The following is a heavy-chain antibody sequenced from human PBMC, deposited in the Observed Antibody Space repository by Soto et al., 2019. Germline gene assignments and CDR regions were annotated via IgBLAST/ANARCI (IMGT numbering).Heavy chain of an antibody. CDR1: GFTFISYA. V-gene: IGHV3-23*01. CDR2: ISGSGGST. J-gene: IGHJ5*02. Sequence: PGGSLRLSCAASGFTFISYAMSWVLQAPWKGLEWVSAISGSGGSTYYADSVKGRFTISRDNSKNTLYLQMNSLRAEDTAVYYCAKRGYRQWLGIEWFDPWGQGTLVTVSS. D-gene: IGHD6-19*01. CDR3: AKRGYRQWLGIEWFDP.